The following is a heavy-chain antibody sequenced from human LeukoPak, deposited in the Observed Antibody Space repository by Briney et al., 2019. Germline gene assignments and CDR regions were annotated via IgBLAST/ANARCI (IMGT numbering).Heavy chain of an antibody. CDR1: GFTFSSYD. Sequence: PPGGSLRLSCAASGFTFSSYDMHWVRQATGKGLEWVSAIGTAGDTYYPGSVKGRFTISRENAKNSLYLQMNSLRAGDTAVYYCSGGGSGWYSNYWGQGTLVTVSS. D-gene: IGHD6-19*01. J-gene: IGHJ4*02. CDR3: SGGGSGWYSNY. V-gene: IGHV3-13*01. CDR2: IGTAGDT.